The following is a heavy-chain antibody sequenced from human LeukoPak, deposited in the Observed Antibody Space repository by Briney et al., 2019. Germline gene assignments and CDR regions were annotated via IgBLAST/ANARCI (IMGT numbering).Heavy chain of an antibody. CDR2: IWYDGSNK. CDR3: VSRDGYSYGLDY. CDR1: GFTFSRNA. J-gene: IGHJ4*02. V-gene: IGHV3-33*01. Sequence: GGSLRPSCAASGFTFSRNAMHWVRQAPGKGLEWVTVIWYDGSNKYYADSVKGRFTISRDNSKNTLYLQMNSLRVEDTAVYYCVSRDGYSYGLDYWGQGTPVTVSS. D-gene: IGHD5-18*01.